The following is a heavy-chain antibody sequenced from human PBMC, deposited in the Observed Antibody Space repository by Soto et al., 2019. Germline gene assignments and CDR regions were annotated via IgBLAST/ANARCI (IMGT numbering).Heavy chain of an antibody. D-gene: IGHD3-3*01. J-gene: IGHJ4*02. CDR1: GFTFDDYG. V-gene: IGHV3-9*01. Sequence: GGSLRLSCAASGFTFDDYGMHWVRQAPGKGLEWVSAISWNSDIIDYAGPVKGRFTISRDNAKSSLYLQMDSLRAEDTAVYYCAASSMYSDFWSGYYGDLDYWGQGTLVTVSS. CDR2: ISWNSDII. CDR3: AASSMYSDFWSGYYGDLDY.